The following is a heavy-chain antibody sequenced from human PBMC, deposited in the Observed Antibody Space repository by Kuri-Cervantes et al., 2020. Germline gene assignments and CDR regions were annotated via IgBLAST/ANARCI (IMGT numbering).Heavy chain of an antibody. Sequence: GGSLRLSCAASGFTLSSYGMHWVRQAPGKGLEWVSSISSSSSYIYYADSVKGRFTISRDNDKNSLYLQMNSLSAEDTAVYYCARETVLRAARAFDNWGQGTMVTVSS. CDR1: GFTLSSYG. CDR2: ISSSSSYI. CDR3: ARETVLRAARAFDN. J-gene: IGHJ3*02. D-gene: IGHD4-11*01. V-gene: IGHV3-21*01.